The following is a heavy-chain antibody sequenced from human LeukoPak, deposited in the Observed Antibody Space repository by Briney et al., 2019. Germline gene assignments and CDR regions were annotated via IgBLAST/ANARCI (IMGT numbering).Heavy chain of an antibody. CDR2: INHSGSK. CDR1: GGSFSGYY. V-gene: IGHV4-34*01. J-gene: IGHJ6*03. Sequence: SETLSLTCAVYGGSFSGYYWSWIRQPPGKGPEWIGEINHSGSKNYNPSLKSRVTISVDTSKNQFSLKLSSVTAADTAVYYCARLGYTYYYYMDGWGKGTTVSVSS. D-gene: IGHD2-2*02. CDR3: ARLGYTYYYYMDG.